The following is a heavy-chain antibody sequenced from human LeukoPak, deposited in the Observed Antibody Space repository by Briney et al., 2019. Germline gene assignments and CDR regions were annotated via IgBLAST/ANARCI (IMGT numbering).Heavy chain of an antibody. CDR2: IKQDGSEK. CDR3: ARGGYSSSWDNFDY. V-gene: IGHV3-7*01. J-gene: IGHJ4*02. CDR1: RFTFSNYW. Sequence: GGSLRLSCAASRFTFSNYWMSWVRQAPGKGLEWVANIKQDGSEKYYVDSVKGRFTISRDNSKNTLYVQMNSLRDEDTAVYYCARGGYSSSWDNFDYWGQGTLVAVSS. D-gene: IGHD6-13*01.